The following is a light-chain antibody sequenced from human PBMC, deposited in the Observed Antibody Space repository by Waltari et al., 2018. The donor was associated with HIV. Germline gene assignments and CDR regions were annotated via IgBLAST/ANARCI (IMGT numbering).Light chain of an antibody. J-gene: IGLJ2*01. V-gene: IGLV2-14*01. CDR1: SSDIGHFKS. CDR2: EDN. CDR3: SSYTDSSVI. Sequence: QSALTQPASVSGSPGQSITISCTVASSDIGHFKSVSWYQHHPGIAPKLIIYEDNKRPSGVSNRFSGSKSGKTASLTISGLQAEDESDYYCSSYTDSSVIFGGGTKVTVL.